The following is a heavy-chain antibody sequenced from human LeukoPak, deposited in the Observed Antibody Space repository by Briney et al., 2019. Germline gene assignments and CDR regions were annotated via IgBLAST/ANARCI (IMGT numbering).Heavy chain of an antibody. J-gene: IGHJ4*02. D-gene: IGHD4-23*01. CDR2: ISASGADT. Sequence: GGSLRLSCAASGFTFSGFAMHWGRQSPGKGLEWVSTISASGADTYYADSVRGRFTISRDNSRNALYLQLSRLRVDDTAFYYCPKPLLTPGNWGPGTLVTVSS. CDR3: PKPLLTPGN. V-gene: IGHV3-23*01. CDR1: GFTFSGFA.